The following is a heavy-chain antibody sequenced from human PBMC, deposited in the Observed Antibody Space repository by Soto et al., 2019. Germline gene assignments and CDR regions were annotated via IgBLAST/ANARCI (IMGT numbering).Heavy chain of an antibody. CDR1: GYILTGYS. D-gene: IGHD5-18*01. Sequence: QVYLVQSGAEVRRPGASVKVSCTAFGYILTGYSLHWVRQAPGQGLEWMGWIDHNSGATNSAERFHCRVYMTRDTSISAAYLELSSLRSDDTAVYYCARGYGSSPNMELRFGMDVWGQGTTISVSS. V-gene: IGHV1-2*02. CDR3: ARGYGSSPNMELRFGMDV. CDR2: IDHNSGAT. J-gene: IGHJ6*02.